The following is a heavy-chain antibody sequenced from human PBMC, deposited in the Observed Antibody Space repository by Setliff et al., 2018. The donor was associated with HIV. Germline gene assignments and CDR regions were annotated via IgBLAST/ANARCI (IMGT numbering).Heavy chain of an antibody. CDR2: INHSGST. Sequence: SETLSLTCAVYGGAFSGYYWSWIRQPPGKGLEWIGEINHSGSTNYNPSPKSRVTISVDASKNHFSLKVSSVTAADTAVYYCARGPRITLIEVVTSDYYYGMDVWGQGTTVTVSS. V-gene: IGHV4-34*01. D-gene: IGHD3-22*01. CDR3: ARGPRITLIEVVTSDYYYGMDV. J-gene: IGHJ6*02. CDR1: GGAFSGYY.